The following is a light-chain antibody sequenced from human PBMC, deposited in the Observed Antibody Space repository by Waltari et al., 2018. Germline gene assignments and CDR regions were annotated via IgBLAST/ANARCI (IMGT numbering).Light chain of an antibody. J-gene: IGLJ2*01. V-gene: IGLV7-46*01. CDR2: DTN. CDR1: TGAATSSHY. CDR3: LLHYSGPRV. Sequence: QAVVTQEPSVTVSPGGTVTLTCVSSTGAATSSHYPYLFPQKPGQAPRTLVYDTNNKHSWTPARFSGSVVGGKAALTLSGAQPEDEAEYYCLLHYSGPRVFGGGTKVTVL.